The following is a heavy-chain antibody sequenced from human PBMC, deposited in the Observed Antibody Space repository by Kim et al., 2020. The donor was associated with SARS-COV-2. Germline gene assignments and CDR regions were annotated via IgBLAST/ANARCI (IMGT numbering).Heavy chain of an antibody. CDR3: AGESSIAARPEAFDI. CDR2: IIPILGIA. V-gene: IGHV1-69*02. D-gene: IGHD6-6*01. J-gene: IGHJ3*02. Sequence: SVKVSCKASGGTFSSYTISWVRQAPGQGLEWMGRIIPILGIANYAQKFQGRVTITADKSTSTAYMELSSLRSEDTAVYYCAGESSIAARPEAFDIWGQGTMVTVSS. CDR1: GGTFSSYT.